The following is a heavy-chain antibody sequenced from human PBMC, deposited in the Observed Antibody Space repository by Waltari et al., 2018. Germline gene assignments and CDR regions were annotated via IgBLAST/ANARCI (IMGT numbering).Heavy chain of an antibody. CDR2: IKSKTDGGTT. D-gene: IGHD1-26*01. CDR1: GFTFSNAW. J-gene: IGHJ4*02. Sequence: EVQLVESGGGLVKPGGSLRLSCAASGFTFSNAWMSWVRQAPGKGLEWVGRIKSKTDGGTTDYAAPVKGRCTISRDDSKNTLYLQMNSLKTEDTAVYYCTSTGKWDPTGFDYWGQGTLVTVSS. V-gene: IGHV3-15*01. CDR3: TSTGKWDPTGFDY.